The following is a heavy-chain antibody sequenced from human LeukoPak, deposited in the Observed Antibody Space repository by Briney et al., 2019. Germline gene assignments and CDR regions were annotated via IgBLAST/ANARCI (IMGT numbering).Heavy chain of an antibody. Sequence: ASVKVSCKASGYTFTSYYMHWVRQAPGQGLEWMGIINPSGGSTSYAQKFQGRVTMTRDTSTSTAYMELRSLRSDDTAVYYCARVGEPRGYSSGDHLEIDYWGQGTLVTVSS. CDR2: INPSGGST. CDR1: GYTFTSYY. CDR3: ARVGEPRGYSSGDHLEIDY. D-gene: IGHD5-18*01. V-gene: IGHV1-46*01. J-gene: IGHJ4*02.